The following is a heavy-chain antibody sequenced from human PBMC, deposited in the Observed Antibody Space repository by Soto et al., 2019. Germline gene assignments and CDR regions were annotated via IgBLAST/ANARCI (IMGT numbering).Heavy chain of an antibody. CDR2: IIPILGIA. V-gene: IGHV1-69*02. Sequence: SVKVSCKASGGTFSSYTISWVRQAPGQGLEWMGRIIPILGIANYAQKFQGRVTITADKSTSIAYMELSSLRSEDTAVYYCARGAPTPSGYYYDYFDYWGQGTLVTVSS. D-gene: IGHD3-22*01. CDR3: ARGAPTPSGYYYDYFDY. CDR1: GGTFSSYT. J-gene: IGHJ4*02.